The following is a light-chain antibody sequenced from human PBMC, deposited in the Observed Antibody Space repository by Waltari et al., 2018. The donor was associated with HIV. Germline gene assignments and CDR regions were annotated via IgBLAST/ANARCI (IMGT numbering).Light chain of an antibody. Sequence: QSVLTQPPSASGTPGQRVTISCSGSSSNIGSYTVNWYQQLPGTAPKLLIYRNNQRPSGVPDRFSGSKSGTSASRAISGLQSEDEADYSCAAWDDSLNGYVFGTGTKVTVL. CDR1: SSNIGSYT. J-gene: IGLJ1*01. CDR3: AAWDDSLNGYV. V-gene: IGLV1-44*01. CDR2: RNN.